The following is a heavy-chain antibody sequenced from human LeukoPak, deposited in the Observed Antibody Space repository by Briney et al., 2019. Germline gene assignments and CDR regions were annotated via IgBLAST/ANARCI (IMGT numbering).Heavy chain of an antibody. CDR2: INHSGST. CDR3: ARLGGSSSWYSGWFDP. CDR1: VGSFSGYY. V-gene: IGHV4-34*01. Sequence: SETLSLTCAVYVGSFSGYYWSWIRQPPGKGLEGIGEINHSGSTNYNPSLKSRVTISVDTSKNQFSLKLSSVTAADTAVYYCARLGGSSSWYSGWFDPWGQGTLVTVSS. D-gene: IGHD6-13*01. J-gene: IGHJ5*02.